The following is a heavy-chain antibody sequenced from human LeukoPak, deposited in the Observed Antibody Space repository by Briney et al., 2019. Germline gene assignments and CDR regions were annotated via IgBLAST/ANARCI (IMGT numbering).Heavy chain of an antibody. CDR3: ASPWAYCSGGSCFPYMDV. D-gene: IGHD2-15*01. Sequence: SETLSLTCTVSGYSIGSGYYWGWIRQPPGKGLEWIGSIYHSGSTYYNPSLKSRVTISVDTSKNQFSLKLSSVTAADTAVYYCASPWAYCSGGSCFPYMDVWGKGTTVTVSS. V-gene: IGHV4-38-2*02. CDR2: IYHSGST. CDR1: GYSIGSGYY. J-gene: IGHJ6*03.